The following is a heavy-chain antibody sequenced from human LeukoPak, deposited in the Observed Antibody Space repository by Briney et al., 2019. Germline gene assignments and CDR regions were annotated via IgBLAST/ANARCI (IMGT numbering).Heavy chain of an antibody. D-gene: IGHD2-2*01. V-gene: IGHV4-38-2*02. J-gene: IGHJ2*01. CDR3: ASPTYPRDIVVVPAAIIRYFDL. CDR2: IYYSGST. CDR1: GYSFDSGYY. Sequence: PSETLSLTCTVSGYSFDSGYYWGWIRQPPGKGLEWIGSIYYSGSTYYNPSLKSRVTISVDTSKNQFSLKLSSVTAADTAVYYCASPTYPRDIVVVPAAIIRYFDLWGRGTLVTVSS.